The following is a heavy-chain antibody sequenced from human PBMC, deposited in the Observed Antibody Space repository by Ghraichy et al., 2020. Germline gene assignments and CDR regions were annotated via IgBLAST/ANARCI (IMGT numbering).Heavy chain of an antibody. D-gene: IGHD3-10*01. Sequence: LSLTCAASGFTFDDYAMHWVWQVPGKGLEWVSDISWNSYSIAYADSVKGRFTISRDNAKNSLYLQMNSLKSEDTALYYCAKDIALVYGSGSYLDSWGQGTLVTVSS. J-gene: IGHJ5*01. CDR3: AKDIALVYGSGSYLDS. CDR2: ISWNSYSI. V-gene: IGHV3-9*01. CDR1: GFTFDDYA.